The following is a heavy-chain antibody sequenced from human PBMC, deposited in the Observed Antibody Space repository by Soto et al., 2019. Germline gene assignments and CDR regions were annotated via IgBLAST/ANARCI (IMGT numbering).Heavy chain of an antibody. D-gene: IGHD3-22*01. J-gene: IGHJ4*02. CDR1: GVSINSGDYY. CDR2: IYYSGST. V-gene: IGHV4-30-4*01. CDR3: ARLGGYYQAFDS. Sequence: SETLSLTCTVSGVSINSGDYYWSCIRQPPGKGLEWIGSIYYSGSTYYNPSLESRVTMSLDTSKNRFSLKLTSVTATDTAVYYCARLGGYYQAFDSWGQGTLVTVSS.